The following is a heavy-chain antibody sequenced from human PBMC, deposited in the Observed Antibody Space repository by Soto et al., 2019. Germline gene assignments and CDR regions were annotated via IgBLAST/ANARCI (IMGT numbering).Heavy chain of an antibody. CDR3: AHRNLIYGCFDY. D-gene: IGHD3-10*01. CDR2: IYWDDDK. J-gene: IGHJ4*02. CDR1: GFSLSASGEG. Sequence: QITLKESGPTLVKPTQTLTLTCTFSGFSLSASGEGVGWIRQPPGKALEWLALIYWDDDKRYSPSLKSRLTITKDTSKNQVVLTMTNMDPVDTATLYCAHRNLIYGCFDYWGQGTLVTVSS. V-gene: IGHV2-5*02.